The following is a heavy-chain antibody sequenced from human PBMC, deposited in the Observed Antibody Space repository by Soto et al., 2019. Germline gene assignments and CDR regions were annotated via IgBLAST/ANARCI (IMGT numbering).Heavy chain of an antibody. CDR2: IYYSGST. D-gene: IGHD3-3*01. V-gene: IGHV4-61*01. J-gene: IGHJ4*02. Sequence: ETLSLTCTVSGGSVSSGSYYWSWIRQPPGKGLEWIGYIYYSGSTNYNPSLKSRVTISVDTSKNQFSLKLSSVTAADTAVYYCARVSRFLEWLLIDYWGQGTLVTVSS. CDR1: GGSVSSGSYY. CDR3: ARVSRFLEWLLIDY.